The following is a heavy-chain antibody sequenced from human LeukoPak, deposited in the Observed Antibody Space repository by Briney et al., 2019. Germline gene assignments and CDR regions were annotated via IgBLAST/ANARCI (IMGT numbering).Heavy chain of an antibody. Sequence: GASVKGSCKASGYTFTGYYMHWVRQAPGQGLEWMGWINPNSGGTNYAQKFQGRVTMTRDTSISTAYMELSRLRSDDTAVYYCARAAVSSGYSYFDYWGQGTLVTVSS. CDR1: GYTFTGYY. D-gene: IGHD3-22*01. V-gene: IGHV1-2*02. CDR3: ARAAVSSGYSYFDY. CDR2: INPNSGGT. J-gene: IGHJ4*02.